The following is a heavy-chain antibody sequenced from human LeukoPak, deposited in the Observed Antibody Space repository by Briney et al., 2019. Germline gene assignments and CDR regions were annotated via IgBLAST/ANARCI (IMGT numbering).Heavy chain of an antibody. J-gene: IGHJ4*02. CDR1: GGTFSSYA. Sequence: GASVKVSCKASGGTFSSYAISWVRQAPGQGLEWMGGIIPIFGTANYAQKFQGRVTITTDESTSTAYMELSSLRSEDTAVYYCARIRPSDEVFTFDYWGQGTLVTVSS. D-gene: IGHD3-22*01. CDR2: IIPIFGTA. V-gene: IGHV1-69*05. CDR3: ARIRPSDEVFTFDY.